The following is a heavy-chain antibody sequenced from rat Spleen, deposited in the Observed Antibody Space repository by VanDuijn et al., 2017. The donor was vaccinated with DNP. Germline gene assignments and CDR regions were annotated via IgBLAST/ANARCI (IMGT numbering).Heavy chain of an antibody. V-gene: IGHV3-1*01. CDR1: GYSITSNY. J-gene: IGHJ3*01. CDR3: ARHWDGGPNWFAY. D-gene: IGHD1-11*01. Sequence: EVQLLESGPGLVKPSQSLSLTCSVTGYSITSNYWGWIRTFPGNKMEYVGHISYSGTTHYNPSLKSRISITRDTSKDQFFLQLNSVTTEDTATYYCARHWDGGPNWFAYWGQGTLVTVSS. CDR2: ISYSGTT.